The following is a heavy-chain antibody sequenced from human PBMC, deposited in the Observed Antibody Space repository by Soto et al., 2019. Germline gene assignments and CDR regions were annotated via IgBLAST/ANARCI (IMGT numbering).Heavy chain of an antibody. CDR2: LLRSGSSA. V-gene: IGHV3-23*01. Sequence: GGSLRLSCAASGLTFRNYAMTWARQAPGKGLEWVSSLLRSGSSAYYADSVRGRFSISSDTSANSLYLQMDNLRAEDTAIYYCAKDAISGDGIWLMDSWGQGTVVTVSS. CDR3: AKDAISGDGIWLMDS. J-gene: IGHJ5*02. D-gene: IGHD4-17*01. CDR1: GLTFRNYA.